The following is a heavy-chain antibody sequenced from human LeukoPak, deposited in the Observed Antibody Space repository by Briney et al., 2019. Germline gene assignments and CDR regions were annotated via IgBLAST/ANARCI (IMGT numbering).Heavy chain of an antibody. CDR2: ISSNGGST. Sequence: PGGSLRLSRSASGFTFSSYAMHWVRQAPGKGLEYVSAISSNGGSTYYADSVKGRFTISRDNSKNTLYLQMSSLRAEDTAAYYCVKDQSTPLFEEAPRYYYYGMDVWGKGTTVTVSS. CDR3: VKDQSTPLFEEAPRYYYYGMDV. CDR1: GFTFSSYA. J-gene: IGHJ6*04. D-gene: IGHD3-10*02. V-gene: IGHV3-64D*06.